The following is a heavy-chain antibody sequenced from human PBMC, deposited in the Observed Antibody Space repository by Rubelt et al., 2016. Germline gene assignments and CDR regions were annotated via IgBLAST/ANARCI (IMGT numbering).Heavy chain of an antibody. CDR3: ADLPGV. CDR1: AESISDYY. J-gene: IGHJ6*04. Sequence: GAGLLKSSETMSLTCVVYAESISDYYWTWLRQAPAKGLEWVGEIYYTGSTNYNPSLRSRVTISVDTSKNQFSLKVSSVTAADTAVYYCADLPGVWGKGTTVTVSS. V-gene: IGHV4-34*01. CDR2: IYYTGST.